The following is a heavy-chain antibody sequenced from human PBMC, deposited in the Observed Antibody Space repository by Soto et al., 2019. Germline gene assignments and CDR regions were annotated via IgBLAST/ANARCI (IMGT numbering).Heavy chain of an antibody. D-gene: IGHD2-8*01. J-gene: IGHJ6*03. CDR1: GFTFSTYA. Sequence: GGSLRLSCAASGFTFSTYAMSWVRQAPGKGLEWVSTITTSGGNTYYADSVQGRFTISRDNSKNTLYLQMNSLRAEDTAVYYCAGRYCTNGVCYTNYYYCIDAWGKGTTVTVSS. CDR2: ITTSGGNT. V-gene: IGHV3-23*01. CDR3: AGRYCTNGVCYTNYYYCIDA.